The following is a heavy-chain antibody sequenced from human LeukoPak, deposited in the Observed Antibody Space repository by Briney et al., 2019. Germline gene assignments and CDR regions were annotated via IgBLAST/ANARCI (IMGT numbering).Heavy chain of an antibody. CDR1: GYHFPIYW. CDR3: ARMTATDGKNDAFDI. Sequence: GESLKISCQGSGYHFPIYWIGWVRQMPGQGLEWMGIIYPDDSNTIYGPSFQGQVTFSADKSISTAYVQWSSLRASDTAMYYCARMTATDGKNDAFDIWGQGTMVTTSS. J-gene: IGHJ3*02. D-gene: IGHD5-24*01. CDR2: IYPDDSNT. V-gene: IGHV5-51*01.